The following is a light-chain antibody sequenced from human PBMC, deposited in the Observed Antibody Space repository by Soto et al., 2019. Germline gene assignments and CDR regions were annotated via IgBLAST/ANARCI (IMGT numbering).Light chain of an antibody. Sequence: DIQMTQSPSTLSASVGDRVTITCRASQSISTRLAWYQQKPGKAPKFLIYDASSLESGVPSRFSGSGSGTEFTLTISSLQPDDSATYYGQQYNSYWTFGQGTKV. CDR1: QSISTR. V-gene: IGKV1-5*01. CDR3: QQYNSYWT. J-gene: IGKJ1*01. CDR2: DAS.